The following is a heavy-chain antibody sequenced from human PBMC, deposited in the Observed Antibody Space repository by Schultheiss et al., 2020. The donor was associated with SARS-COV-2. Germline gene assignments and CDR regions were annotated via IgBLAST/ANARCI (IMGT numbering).Heavy chain of an antibody. Sequence: GGSLRLSCSASGFTFSSYAMHWVRQAPGKGLEYVSAISSNGGSTYYADSVKGRFTISRDNSKNTLYLQMSSLRAEDTAVYYCVKDGKYSSSWYDHWGQGTLVTVSS. D-gene: IGHD6-13*01. J-gene: IGHJ5*02. CDR3: VKDGKYSSSWYDH. CDR1: GFTFSSYA. CDR2: ISSNGGST. V-gene: IGHV3-64D*09.